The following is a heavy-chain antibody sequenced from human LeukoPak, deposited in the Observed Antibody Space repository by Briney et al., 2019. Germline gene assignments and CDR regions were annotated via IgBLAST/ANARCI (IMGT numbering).Heavy chain of an antibody. V-gene: IGHV3-74*01. Sequence: GGSLRLSCAASGFTFTDYWMHWVRQAPGKGLVWVSRISGDGSGTRYADSVKGRFTISRDNAKNTVYLQMNSLRAEDTAVYYCTRDFYGIDYWGQGTLVTVSS. D-gene: IGHD3-10*01. J-gene: IGHJ4*02. CDR2: ISGDGSGT. CDR3: TRDFYGIDY. CDR1: GFTFTDYW.